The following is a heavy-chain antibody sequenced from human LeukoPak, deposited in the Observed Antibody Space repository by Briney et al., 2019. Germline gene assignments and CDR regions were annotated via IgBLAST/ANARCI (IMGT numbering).Heavy chain of an antibody. CDR1: GFTFSSYW. Sequence: GGSLRLSCAASGFTFSSYWMSWVRQAPGKGLEWVANIKQDGSEKYYVDSVKGRFTIPRDNAKNSLCLQMNSLRAEDTAVYYCARDLLLWFGEFRFDPWGQGTLVTVSS. CDR3: ARDLLLWFGEFRFDP. V-gene: IGHV3-7*03. D-gene: IGHD3-10*01. J-gene: IGHJ5*02. CDR2: IKQDGSEK.